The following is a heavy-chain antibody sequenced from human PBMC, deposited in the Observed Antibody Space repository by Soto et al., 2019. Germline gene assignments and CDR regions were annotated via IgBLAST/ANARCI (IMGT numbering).Heavy chain of an antibody. J-gene: IGHJ4*02. CDR1: GFTFAYHT. CDR3: TRVGYYYFDY. Sequence: GGSLRLSCTTSGFTFAYHTINWFRQAPGKGLEWIGFIRARAYHGTTQYAASVRGRFTISRDDSKSIAYLQMNSLKTEDTAVYYCTRVGYYYFDYWGQGTLVTVSS. D-gene: IGHD5-12*01. CDR2: IRARAYHGTT. V-gene: IGHV3-49*03.